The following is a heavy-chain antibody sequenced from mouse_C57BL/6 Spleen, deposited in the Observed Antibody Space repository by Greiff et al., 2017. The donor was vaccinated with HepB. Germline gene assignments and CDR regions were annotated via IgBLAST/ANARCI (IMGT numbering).Heavy chain of an antibody. CDR2: INPNNGGT. CDR3: ARTLREDY. D-gene: IGHD1-1*01. V-gene: IGHV1-26*01. Sequence: EVQLQQSGPELVKPGASVKISCKASGYTFTDYYMNWVKQSHGKSLEWIGDINPNNGGTSYNQKFKGKATLTVDKSSSTAYMELRSLTSEDSAVYYFARTLREDYWGQGTSVTVSS. CDR1: GYTFTDYY. J-gene: IGHJ4*01.